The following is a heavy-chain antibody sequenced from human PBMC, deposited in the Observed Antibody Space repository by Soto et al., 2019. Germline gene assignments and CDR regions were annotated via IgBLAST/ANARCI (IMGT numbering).Heavy chain of an antibody. Sequence: HPGGSLRLSCAASGFTFSSFGMHWVRQAPGKGLEWVSLIWYDGSKKSYGDSVKGRFTISRDNSRNTVYLQMNSLRADDTAVYYCARDASYCSLWSGYYPSRNGMDVWGQGTTVTVSS. CDR2: IWYDGSKK. V-gene: IGHV3-33*01. J-gene: IGHJ6*02. D-gene: IGHD3-3*01. CDR1: GFTFSSFG. CDR3: ARDASYCSLWSGYYPSRNGMDV.